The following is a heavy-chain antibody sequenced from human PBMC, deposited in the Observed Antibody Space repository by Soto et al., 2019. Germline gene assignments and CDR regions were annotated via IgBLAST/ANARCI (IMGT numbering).Heavy chain of an antibody. Sequence: PSETLALAXSVRDDSISNSRYYGGWIRQSPEKGLEWIGSISHDGHAYYNPPLKSRVTLFADTSRNQFSLKMKSVTVADTALNFCARQVYGDYLGGNWFDPWGQGAPVTVSS. D-gene: IGHD4-17*01. V-gene: IGHV4-39*01. J-gene: IGHJ5*02. CDR3: ARQVYGDYLGGNWFDP. CDR2: ISHDGHA. CDR1: DDSISNSRYY.